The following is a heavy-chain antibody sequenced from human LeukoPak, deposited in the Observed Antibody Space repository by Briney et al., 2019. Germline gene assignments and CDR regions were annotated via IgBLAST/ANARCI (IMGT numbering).Heavy chain of an antibody. J-gene: IGHJ4*02. CDR3: ARLVWDTTMADGDIDS. CDR1: GFTFSSYS. V-gene: IGHV3-21*01. CDR2: ISSASTYI. D-gene: IGHD5-18*01. Sequence: GESLRLSCAASGFTFSSYSMNWVRQAPGKGLEWVSSISSASTYIYYADSVKGRFTISRDNAKNSLYLQMNSLRAEDTAMYYCARLVWDTTMADGDIDSWGQGTLLIVSS.